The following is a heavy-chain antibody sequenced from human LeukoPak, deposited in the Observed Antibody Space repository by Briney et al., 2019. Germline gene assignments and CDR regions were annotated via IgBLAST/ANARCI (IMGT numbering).Heavy chain of an antibody. CDR2: INNDGDKR. CDR1: GLSFRSYI. J-gene: IGHJ4*02. V-gene: IGHV3-21*04. Sequence: PGGSLRLSCEASGLSFRSYIMNRVRRPPGKGLEWIASINNDGDKRYYADSVKGRFIISRDNAKKSLSLQMNSLTADDTAVYFCARGANYPDYWGQGTLVTVSS. CDR3: ARGANYPDY. D-gene: IGHD3-10*01.